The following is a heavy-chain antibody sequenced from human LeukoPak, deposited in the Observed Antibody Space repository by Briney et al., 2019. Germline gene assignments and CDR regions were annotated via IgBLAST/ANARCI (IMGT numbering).Heavy chain of an antibody. V-gene: IGHV3-30*03. J-gene: IGHJ4*02. CDR2: ISNNGSHK. CDR1: GFIFSDYG. Sequence: PGGSLRLSCTASGFIFSDYGIHWVRQAPGKGLDWVAFISNNGSHKYYADSVKGRLTISRDNSKNTVSLQMNSLRRDDTAMCYCVPNVDYWGQGTLVSVSS. CDR3: VPNVDY.